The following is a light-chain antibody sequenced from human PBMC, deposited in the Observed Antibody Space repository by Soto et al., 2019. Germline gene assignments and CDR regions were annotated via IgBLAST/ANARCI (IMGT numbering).Light chain of an antibody. V-gene: IGLV2-8*01. Sequence: QSVLTQPPSASGSPGQSVTISCTGTSSDVGGYHYVSWYQQHPGKAPKLMIHEVTKRPSGVPDRFSGSKSGNTASLTVSGLQAEDEADYYCCSYAGSYTYVFGTGTKLTVL. J-gene: IGLJ1*01. CDR2: EVT. CDR1: SSDVGGYHY. CDR3: CSYAGSYTYV.